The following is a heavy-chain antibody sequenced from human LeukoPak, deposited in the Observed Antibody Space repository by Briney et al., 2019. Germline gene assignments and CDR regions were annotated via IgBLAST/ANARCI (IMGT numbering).Heavy chain of an antibody. J-gene: IGHJ4*02. V-gene: IGHV1-24*01. CDR2: FDPEDGET. Sequence: ALVKVSCKVSGYTLTELSMHWVRQAPGKGLEWMGGFDPEDGETIYAQKFQGRVTMTEDTSTDTAYMELSSLRSEDTAVYYCATDQRGYGDYYYWGQGTLVTVSS. CDR3: ATDQRGYGDYYY. CDR1: GYTLTELS. D-gene: IGHD4-17*01.